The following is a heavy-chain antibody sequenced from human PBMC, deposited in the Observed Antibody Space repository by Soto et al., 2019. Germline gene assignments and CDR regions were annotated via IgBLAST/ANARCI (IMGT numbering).Heavy chain of an antibody. J-gene: IGHJ4*02. D-gene: IGHD3-16*02. Sequence: GGSLRLSCAASGFTFSSYGMHWVRQAPGKGLEWVAVISYDGSNKYYADSVEGRFTISRDNSKNTLYLQMNSLRAEDTAVYYCAKDRLSIMITFGGVIEDFDYWGQGTLVTVSS. V-gene: IGHV3-30*18. CDR3: AKDRLSIMITFGGVIEDFDY. CDR1: GFTFSSYG. CDR2: ISYDGSNK.